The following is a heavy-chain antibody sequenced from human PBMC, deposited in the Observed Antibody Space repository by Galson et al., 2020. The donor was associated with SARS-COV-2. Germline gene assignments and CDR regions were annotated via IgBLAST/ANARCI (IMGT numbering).Heavy chain of an antibody. D-gene: IGHD3-3*01. Sequence: ASVKVSCKASGYTFTSYGISWVRQAPGQGLEWMGWISAYNGNTNYAQKLQGRVTMTTDTSTSTAYMELRSLRSDDTAVYYCARADVITIFGGVMNGGYMDGWGKGTTVTVSS. J-gene: IGHJ6*03. CDR1: GYTFTSYG. V-gene: IGHV1-18*01. CDR2: ISAYNGNT. CDR3: ARADVITIFGGVMNGGYMDG.